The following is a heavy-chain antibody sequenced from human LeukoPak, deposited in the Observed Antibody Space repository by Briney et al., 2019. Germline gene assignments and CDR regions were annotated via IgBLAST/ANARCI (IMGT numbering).Heavy chain of an antibody. CDR2: MSSSGSTI. J-gene: IGHJ6*03. V-gene: IGHV3-11*01. D-gene: IGHD1-26*01. Sequence: GGCLRLSCAASGFTFSDYYMSWIRQAPGKGLEWVSYMSSSGSTIYYADSVKGRFTISRDNAKNSLYLQMNSLRAEDTAVYYCATDSGYIGEGAYYYYYMDVWGKGTTVTVSS. CDR1: GFTFSDYY. CDR3: ATDSGYIGEGAYYYYYMDV.